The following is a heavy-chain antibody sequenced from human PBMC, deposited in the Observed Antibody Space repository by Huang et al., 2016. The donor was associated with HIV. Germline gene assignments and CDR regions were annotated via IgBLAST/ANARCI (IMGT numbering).Heavy chain of an antibody. Sequence: QVQLVQSGAEVKKPGASVKVSCKTSGYTFTSYNINWVRQATGQGFEWMGWRNPNSCKTGYAQKFQGRITMTRNTSISTAYRELNSLRSEDTAVYFCARGVSDCWSAPRRFDPWGQGTLVTVSS. D-gene: IGHD3-3*01. CDR2: RNPNSCKT. CDR1: GYTFTSYN. CDR3: ARGVSDCWSAPRRFDP. V-gene: IGHV1-8*01. J-gene: IGHJ5*02.